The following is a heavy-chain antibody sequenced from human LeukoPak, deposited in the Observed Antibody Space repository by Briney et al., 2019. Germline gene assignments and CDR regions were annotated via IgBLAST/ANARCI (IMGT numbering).Heavy chain of an antibody. V-gene: IGHV4-34*01. CDR2: TNHSGST. D-gene: IGHD6-19*01. CDR1: GGSFSGYY. Sequence: PSETLSLTCAVYGGSFSGYYWSWIRQPPGKGLEWIGETNHSGSTNYNPSLKSRVTISVDTSKNQFSLKLSSVTAADTAVYYCARGLIAVATDFDYWGQGTLVTVSS. J-gene: IGHJ4*02. CDR3: ARGLIAVATDFDY.